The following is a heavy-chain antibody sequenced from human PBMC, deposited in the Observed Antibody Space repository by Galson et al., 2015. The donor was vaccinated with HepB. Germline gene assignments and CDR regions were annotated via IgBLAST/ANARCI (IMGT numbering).Heavy chain of an antibody. CDR1: GYTFTSYA. CDR3: ARGLRYFDWLLESSCVDY. Sequence: SVKVSCKASGYTFTSYAMNWVRQAPGQGLEWMGWINTNTGNPTYAQGFTGRFVFSLDTSVSTAYLQISSLKAEDTAVYYCARGLRYFDWLLESSCVDYWGQGTLVTVSS. V-gene: IGHV7-4-1*02. D-gene: IGHD3-9*01. J-gene: IGHJ4*02. CDR2: INTNTGNP.